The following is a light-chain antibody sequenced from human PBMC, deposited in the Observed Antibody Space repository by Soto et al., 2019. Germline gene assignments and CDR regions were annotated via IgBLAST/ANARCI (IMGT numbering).Light chain of an antibody. J-gene: IGKJ1*01. Sequence: EVVLTQSPATLSSSPGERATLSCRASQNVRTFLDWYQQKPGQAPRLLIYAASNRATGIPDRFSGSGSGTDFTLTISSLEPEDFAVYYCQQHSHWPPWTFGQGTKVDIK. CDR3: QQHSHWPPWT. V-gene: IGKV3-11*01. CDR1: QNVRTF. CDR2: AAS.